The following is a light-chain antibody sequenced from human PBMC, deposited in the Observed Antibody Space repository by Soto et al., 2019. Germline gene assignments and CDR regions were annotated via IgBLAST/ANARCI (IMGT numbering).Light chain of an antibody. Sequence: EIVLTQSPGTLSLSPGERATLSCRASQSVNSIYLAWYQQKPGPPTMLLISGASRRATGIPDRFSGSGSGTDFTLPISRLEPEDFAVYSCHQCETSPLFTFGPGTKVDIK. J-gene: IGKJ3*01. CDR1: QSVNSIY. CDR3: HQCETSPLFT. CDR2: GAS. V-gene: IGKV3-20*01.